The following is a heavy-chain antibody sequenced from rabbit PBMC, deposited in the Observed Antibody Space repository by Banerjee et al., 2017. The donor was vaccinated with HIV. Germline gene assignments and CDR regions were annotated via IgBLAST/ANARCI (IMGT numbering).Heavy chain of an antibody. CDR1: GFSFSSSYY. Sequence: QSLEESGGDLVKPGASLTLTCTASGFSFSSSYYMCWVRQAPGKGLEWIACIYAGSSGSTYYASWAKGRFTISKTSSTTVTLQMTSLTAADTATYFCARGRIYYTYPYAGYAVATEGDTRLDLWGPGTLVTVS. J-gene: IGHJ3*01. CDR2: IYAGSSGST. CDR3: ARGRIYYTYPYAGYAVATEGDTRLDL. V-gene: IGHV1S40*01. D-gene: IGHD6-1*01.